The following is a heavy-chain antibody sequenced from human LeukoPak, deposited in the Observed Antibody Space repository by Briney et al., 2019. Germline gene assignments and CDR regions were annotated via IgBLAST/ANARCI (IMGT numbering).Heavy chain of an antibody. Sequence: SETLSLTCTVSDYSISSGHYWGWIRQPPGKGLEWIGSIYHSGSTYYNPSLKSRVTISVDTSKNQVSLKLSSVTAADTAVYYCARHYDPQPFDVFDIWGQGTMVTVSS. CDR1: DYSISSGHY. CDR3: ARHYDPQPFDVFDI. CDR2: IYHSGST. V-gene: IGHV4-38-2*02. J-gene: IGHJ3*02. D-gene: IGHD3-3*01.